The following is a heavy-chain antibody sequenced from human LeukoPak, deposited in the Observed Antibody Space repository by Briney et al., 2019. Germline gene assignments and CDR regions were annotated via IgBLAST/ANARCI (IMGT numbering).Heavy chain of an antibody. CDR2: FSFSNSTL. CDR3: AGGGATSFDY. CDR1: GFNVSYYS. Sequence: GGSLRLSCAASGFNVSYYSMNWVRQAPGKGLEWVSYFSFSNSTLYYADSVRGRFTISRDNAKTSLSLQMNSLRAEDTAVYYCAGGGATSFDYWGQGILVTVSS. D-gene: IGHD5-12*01. V-gene: IGHV3-48*04. J-gene: IGHJ4*02.